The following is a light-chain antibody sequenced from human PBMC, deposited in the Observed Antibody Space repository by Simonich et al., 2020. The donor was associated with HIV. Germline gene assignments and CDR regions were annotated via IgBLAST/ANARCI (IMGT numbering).Light chain of an antibody. Sequence: ETVMTQSPATLSVSPGERATLSCRASQSVSSSYLAWYQQKPGLAPRLLIYDASSRATGIPDRFSGSGSGTDFTLTITRLEPEDFAVYYCQQYGSSPYTFGQGTKLEIK. CDR3: QQYGSSPYT. J-gene: IGKJ2*01. V-gene: IGKV3D-20*01. CDR1: QSVSSSY. CDR2: DAS.